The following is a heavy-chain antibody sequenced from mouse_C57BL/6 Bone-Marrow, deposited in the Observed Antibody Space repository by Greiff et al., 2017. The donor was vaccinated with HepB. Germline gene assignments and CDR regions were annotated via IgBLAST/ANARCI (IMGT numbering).Heavy chain of an antibody. V-gene: IGHV5-4*01. Sequence: DVQLVESGGGLVKPGGSLKLSCAASGFTFSSYAMSWVRQTPEKRLEWVATISDGGSYTYYPDNVKGRFTISRDNAKNNLYLQMSHLKSEDTAMYYCARVDYWGQGTTLTVSS. CDR2: ISDGGSYT. J-gene: IGHJ2*01. CDR3: ARVDY. CDR1: GFTFSSYA.